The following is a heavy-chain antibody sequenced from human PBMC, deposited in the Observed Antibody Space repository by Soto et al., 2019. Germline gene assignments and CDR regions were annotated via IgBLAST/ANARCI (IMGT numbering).Heavy chain of an antibody. J-gene: IGHJ4*02. CDR2: ISYDGTNN. CDR3: AKDRQRGVASLDY. V-gene: IGHV3-30*18. D-gene: IGHD3-10*01. Sequence: QVQLVESGGGVVQAGRSLRLSCAASGFAFNTLGMHWVRQAPGKGLEWVAVISYDGTNNYYADSVEGRFTISRDNSKNTLYLEVNSRRGEETSVYYGAKDRQRGVASLDYWGQGTLVTVSS. CDR1: GFAFNTLG.